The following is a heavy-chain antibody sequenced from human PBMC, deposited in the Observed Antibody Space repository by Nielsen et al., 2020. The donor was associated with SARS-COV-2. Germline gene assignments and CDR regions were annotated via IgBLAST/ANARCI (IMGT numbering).Heavy chain of an antibody. CDR3: TRVYYYGSGSLDY. J-gene: IGHJ4*02. V-gene: IGHV3-49*04. Sequence: GGSLRLSCAASGFTFSDYAMAWVRQAPGKGLEWVGFIRTKDHGGTTEYAASVKGRFTISRDDSKSIAYLQMNSLKTEDTAVYYCTRVYYYGSGSLDYWGQGTLVTVSS. CDR1: GFTFSDYA. D-gene: IGHD3-10*01. CDR2: IRTKDHGGTT.